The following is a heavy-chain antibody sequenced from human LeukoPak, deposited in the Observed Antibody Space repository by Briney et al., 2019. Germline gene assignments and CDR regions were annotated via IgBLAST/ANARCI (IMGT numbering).Heavy chain of an antibody. CDR2: ISGSGGST. CDR3: ALRAYDDDDY. Sequence: PGGSLRLSCAAYGFTFSSYAMSWVRQAPGKGLEWVSAISGSGGSTYYADSVKGRFTNSRDNSKNTLYLQMNSVRAEDTAVYYCALRAYDDDDYWGQGTLVTVSS. V-gene: IGHV3-23*01. CDR1: GFTFSSYA. J-gene: IGHJ4*02. D-gene: IGHD1-1*01.